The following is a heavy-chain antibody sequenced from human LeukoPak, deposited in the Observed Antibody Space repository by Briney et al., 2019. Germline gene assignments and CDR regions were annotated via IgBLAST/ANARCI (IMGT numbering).Heavy chain of an antibody. Sequence: PGGSLRLSCAASGFTFSSYSMNWGRQAPGRGLEWVSYISSSSSNIYYADAVKGGFTISRDNAKNSLYLQMNSLRADDTAVYYCARDISSHYGSGSQPIPTGFDYWGQGTLVTVSS. J-gene: IGHJ4*02. CDR2: ISSSSSNI. D-gene: IGHD3-10*01. V-gene: IGHV3-48*01. CDR1: GFTFSSYS. CDR3: ARDISSHYGSGSQPIPTGFDY.